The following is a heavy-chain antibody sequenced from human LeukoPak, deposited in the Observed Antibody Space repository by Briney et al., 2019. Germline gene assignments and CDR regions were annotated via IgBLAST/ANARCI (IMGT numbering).Heavy chain of an antibody. CDR1: GGSFSGYY. J-gene: IGHJ3*02. CDR2: IKHSGST. CDR3: ARARPIGYCSGGSCYGLKPGAFDI. D-gene: IGHD2-15*01. Sequence: PSETLSLTCAVYGGSFSGYYWSWIRQPPGNGLEWIGEIKHSGSTNSNPSLKSRVTISVDASKNQFSLKLSFVTAADTAVYYCARARPIGYCSGGSCYGLKPGAFDIWGQGTMVTVSS. V-gene: IGHV4-34*01.